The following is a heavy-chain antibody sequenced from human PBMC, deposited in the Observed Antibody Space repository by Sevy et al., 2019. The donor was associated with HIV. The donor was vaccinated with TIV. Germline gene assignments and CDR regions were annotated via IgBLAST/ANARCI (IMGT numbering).Heavy chain of an antibody. CDR2: ISGSGSRT. D-gene: IGHD3-22*01. Sequence: GGSLRLSCAVSGFSFDSYGMTWVRQAPGKGLEWVSGISGSGSRTYYADSVKGRFIISRDNSKNTLDLQMNSLRREDWAIYYCAKGGGGHYDPDEIGYYFYYYNMDVWGKGTTVTVSS. V-gene: IGHV3-23*01. CDR1: GFSFDSYG. CDR3: AKGGGGHYDPDEIGYYFYYYNMDV. J-gene: IGHJ6*03.